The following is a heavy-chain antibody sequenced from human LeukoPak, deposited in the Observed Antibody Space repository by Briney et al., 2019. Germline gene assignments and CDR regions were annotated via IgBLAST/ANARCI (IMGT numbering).Heavy chain of an antibody. CDR1: GFTFSSYA. V-gene: IGHV3-30-3*01. CDR3: ARDKRPMFLQGAFDI. D-gene: IGHD3-10*02. Sequence: PGGSLRLSCAASGFTFSSYAMHWVRQAPGKGLEWVAVISYDGSNKYYADSVKGRFTISRDNSKNTLYLQMNSLRAEDTAVYYCARDKRPMFLQGAFDIWGQGTMVTASS. J-gene: IGHJ3*02. CDR2: ISYDGSNK.